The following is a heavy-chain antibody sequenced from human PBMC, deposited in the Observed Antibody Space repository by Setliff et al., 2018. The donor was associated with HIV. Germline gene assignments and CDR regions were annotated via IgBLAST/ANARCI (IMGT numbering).Heavy chain of an antibody. V-gene: IGHV4-34*01. CDR1: GGSFSGYC. J-gene: IGHJ6*03. CDR3: ARDWPLGYYFYMDV. CDR2: MQHSGRT. Sequence: SETLSLTCAVYGGSFSGYCWSWIRQPPGKGLEWIGEMQHSGRTNYNPSLRSRVTTSVDTSKSQFSLKLSSVTAVDTAVYYCARDWPLGYYFYMDVWGKGTTVTVSS.